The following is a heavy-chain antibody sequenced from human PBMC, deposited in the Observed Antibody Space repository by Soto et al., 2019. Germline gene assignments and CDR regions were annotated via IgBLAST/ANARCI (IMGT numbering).Heavy chain of an antibody. V-gene: IGHV3-66*01. CDR1: GFTVSSNY. CDR2: IYSGGST. J-gene: IGHJ1*01. D-gene: IGHD6-19*01. CDR3: ARDRIAVAGNPEYFQH. Sequence: EVQLVESGGGLVQPGGSLRLSCAASGFTVSSNYMSWVRQAPGKGLEWVSVIYSGGSTYYADSVKGRFTISRDNSKNTLYLQMTSLRADDTAVYYCARDRIAVAGNPEYFQHWGQDTLVTVSS.